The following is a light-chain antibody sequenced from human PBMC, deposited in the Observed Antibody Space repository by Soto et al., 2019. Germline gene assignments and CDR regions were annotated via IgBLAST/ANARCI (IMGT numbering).Light chain of an antibody. J-gene: IGKJ1*01. CDR3: QQYGNSPWT. CDR2: DVS. V-gene: IGKV3-20*01. Sequence: EIVLTQSPGTLSLSPGERATLSCRAIQTVRSTDLAWYQQKPGQAPRLLIHDVSSRATGIPDRFSGSGSGTDFTLTISRLEPEDFAVYFCQQYGNSPWTFGQGTKV. CDR1: QTVRSTD.